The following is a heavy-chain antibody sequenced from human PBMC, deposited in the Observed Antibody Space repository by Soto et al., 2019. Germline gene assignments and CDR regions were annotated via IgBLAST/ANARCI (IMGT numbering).Heavy chain of an antibody. D-gene: IGHD4-17*01. CDR2: INPNSGDT. J-gene: IGHJ4*02. CDR1: GYIFTGYY. Sequence: ASVKVSCKASGYIFTGYYMHWVRQAPGQGLEWMGWINPNSGDTNYAQKFQGRVTMTRDTSISTAYMELSRLRSDDTAVYYCARDLFMTTVTPIDYWGQGTLVTVSS. CDR3: ARDLFMTTVTPIDY. V-gene: IGHV1-2*02.